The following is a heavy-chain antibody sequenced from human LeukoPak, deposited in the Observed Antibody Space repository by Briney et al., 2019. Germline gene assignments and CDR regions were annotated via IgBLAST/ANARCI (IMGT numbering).Heavy chain of an antibody. CDR2: IYYSGST. D-gene: IGHD6-6*01. Sequence: SETLSLTCAVYGGSFSGYYWGWIRQPPGKGLEWIGSIYYSGSTYYNPSLKSRVTISVDTSKNQFSLKLSSVTAADTAVYYCARLDSSSSGDPRFDYWGQGTLVTVSS. V-gene: IGHV4-39*01. CDR1: GGSFSGYY. CDR3: ARLDSSSSGDPRFDY. J-gene: IGHJ4*02.